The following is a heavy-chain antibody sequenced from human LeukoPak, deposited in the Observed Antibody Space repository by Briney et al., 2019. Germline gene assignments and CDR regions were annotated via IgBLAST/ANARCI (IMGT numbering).Heavy chain of an antibody. CDR3: AKDRLAVAVGYFDY. D-gene: IGHD6-19*01. CDR2: ISSTSGTI. J-gene: IGHJ4*02. Sequence: GRSLRLSCVASGFTFSSYSMNWVRQAPGKGLEWVSYISSTSGTIDYADSLKGRFAVSRDNAMNSLYLQMDSLRAEDTAVYYCAKDRLAVAVGYFDYWGQGTLVTVSS. CDR1: GFTFSSYS. V-gene: IGHV3-48*01.